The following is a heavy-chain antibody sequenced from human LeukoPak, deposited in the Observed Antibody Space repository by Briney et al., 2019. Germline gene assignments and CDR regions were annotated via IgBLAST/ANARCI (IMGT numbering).Heavy chain of an antibody. V-gene: IGHV3-30-3*01. Sequence: GGSLRLSCAASGFTFSSYAMHWVRQAPGKGLEWVAVISYDGSNKYYADSVKGRFTISRDNSKNTLYLQMNSLRAEDTAVNYCARVGWFGELLGYYYYGMDVWGQGTTVTVSS. CDR1: GFTFSSYA. CDR3: ARVGWFGELLGYYYYGMDV. J-gene: IGHJ6*02. D-gene: IGHD3-10*01. CDR2: ISYDGSNK.